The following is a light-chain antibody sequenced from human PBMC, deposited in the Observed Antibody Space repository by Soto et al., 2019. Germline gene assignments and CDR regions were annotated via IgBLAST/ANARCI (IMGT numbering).Light chain of an antibody. Sequence: EIVMTQSPATLSVSPGERATLSCRASQSVSSNLAWYQQRPGQASRLLIYGASTRATGIPARFSGSGSGTEFTLTISSLQSEDFAVYNCQQYNNWPPTFGQGTKVEIK. CDR3: QQYNNWPPT. V-gene: IGKV3-15*01. CDR2: GAS. CDR1: QSVSSN. J-gene: IGKJ1*01.